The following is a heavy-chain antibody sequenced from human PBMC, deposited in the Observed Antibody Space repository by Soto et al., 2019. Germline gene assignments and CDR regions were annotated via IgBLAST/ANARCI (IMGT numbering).Heavy chain of an antibody. Sequence: PVGSLRLSCASSVFTFSSYGMHCVRHSPGKWLEWVAVIWYDGSNKYYADSVKGRFTISRDNSKNTLYLQMNSLRAEDTAVYYCAREFSEQLVSELDSSYGMEVWGQGTRVSVSS. CDR2: IWYDGSNK. D-gene: IGHD6-6*01. CDR1: VFTFSSYG. V-gene: IGHV3-33*01. J-gene: IGHJ6*01. CDR3: AREFSEQLVSELDSSYGMEV.